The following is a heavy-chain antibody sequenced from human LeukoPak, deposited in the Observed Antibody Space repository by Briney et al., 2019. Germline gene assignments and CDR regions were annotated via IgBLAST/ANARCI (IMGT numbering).Heavy chain of an antibody. Sequence: PGGSLRLSCAASGFTFSSYAMSWVRQAPGKGLEWVSAISGSGGSTYYADSVKGRFTISRDNSKNTLYLQMNSLRAEDTAVYYCAKSRRARIVVVVAAPSRAFDIWGQGTMVTVSS. CDR2: ISGSGGST. CDR1: GFTFSSYA. CDR3: AKSRRARIVVVVAAPSRAFDI. V-gene: IGHV3-23*01. J-gene: IGHJ3*02. D-gene: IGHD2-15*01.